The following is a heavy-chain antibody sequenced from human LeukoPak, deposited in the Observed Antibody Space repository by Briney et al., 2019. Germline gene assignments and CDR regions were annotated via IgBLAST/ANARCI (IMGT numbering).Heavy chain of an antibody. J-gene: IGHJ4*02. CDR3: ARDHPGSGWYVDY. Sequence: PGGSLRLSCAASGFTFGSYARGWVRQAPGKGLEWVSAISGSGGSPYYTDSVKGRFTISKDNSKDTLYLQMNSLRDEDTAVYYCARDHPGSGWYVDYWGQGTLVTVSS. D-gene: IGHD6-19*01. V-gene: IGHV3-23*01. CDR2: ISGSGGSP. CDR1: GFTFGSYA.